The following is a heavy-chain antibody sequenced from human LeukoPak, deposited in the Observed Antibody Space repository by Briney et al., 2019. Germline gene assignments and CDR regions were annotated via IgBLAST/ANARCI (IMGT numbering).Heavy chain of an antibody. V-gene: IGHV3-23*01. D-gene: IGHD2-21*02. CDR2: ISGSGGST. CDR1: GFTFSSYA. J-gene: IGHJ3*02. Sequence: PGGSLRLSCAASGFTFSSYAMSWVRQAPGKGLEWVSAISGSGGSTYYADSVKGRFTISRDNSKNTLYLQMNSLRAEDTAVYYCAKDHLGVVVTAIIPSWGGAFDIWGQGTMDTVSS. CDR3: AKDHLGVVVTAIIPSWGGAFDI.